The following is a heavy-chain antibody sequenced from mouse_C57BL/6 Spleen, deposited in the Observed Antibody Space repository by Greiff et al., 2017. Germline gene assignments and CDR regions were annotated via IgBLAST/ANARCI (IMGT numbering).Heavy chain of an antibody. D-gene: IGHD2-2*01. CDR1: GYSITSGYY. CDR3: AIPLYYVYDESYGWAMDY. J-gene: IGHJ4*01. CDR2: ISYDGSN. V-gene: IGHV3-6*01. Sequence: VQLKQSGPGLVKPSQSLSLTCSVTGYSITSGYYWNWIRQFPGNKLEWMGYISYDGSNNYNPSPKNRISITRDTSKNQFFLNLNSVTTEDTATYYCAIPLYYVYDESYGWAMDYWGQGTSVTVSS.